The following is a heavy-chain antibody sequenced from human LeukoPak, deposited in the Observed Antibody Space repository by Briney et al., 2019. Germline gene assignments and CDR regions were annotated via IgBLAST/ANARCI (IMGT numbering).Heavy chain of an antibody. CDR2: INTDGSST. CDR1: GFTFSSYW. CDR3: AGDLMGAPGY. V-gene: IGHV3-74*01. D-gene: IGHD1-26*01. Sequence: GGSLRLSCAASGFTFSSYWMHWVRQAPGEGLVWVSRINTDGSSTNYADSVKGRFTISRDNAKNTLYLQMNSLRAEDTAVYYCAGDLMGAPGYWGQGTLVTVSS. J-gene: IGHJ4*02.